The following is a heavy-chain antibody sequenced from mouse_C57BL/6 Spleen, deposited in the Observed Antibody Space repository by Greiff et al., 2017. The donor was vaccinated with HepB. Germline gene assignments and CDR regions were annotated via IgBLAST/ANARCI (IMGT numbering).Heavy chain of an antibody. CDR3: ARHYYYGSSYYFDY. Sequence: EVKLVESGGGLVQPGGSLKLSCAASGFTFSDYYMYWVRQTPEKRLEWVAYISNGGGSTYYPDTVKGRFTISRDNAKNTLYLQMSRLKSEDTAMYYCARHYYYGSSYYFDYWGQGTTLTVSS. V-gene: IGHV5-12*01. D-gene: IGHD1-1*01. CDR2: ISNGGGST. CDR1: GFTFSDYY. J-gene: IGHJ2*01.